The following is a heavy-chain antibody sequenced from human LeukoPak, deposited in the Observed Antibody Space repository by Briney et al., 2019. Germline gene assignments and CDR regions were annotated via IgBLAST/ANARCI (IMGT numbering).Heavy chain of an antibody. Sequence: ASVKVSCMASGYTFTVYYMHWVRQAPGQGLEWMGIINPSGGGTSYAQKFQGGVTMTRDMSTSTVYMELSGLRSEDTAVYYCARDGRVVPAAIDYYYYYMDVWGKGTTVTVSS. CDR3: ARDGRVVPAAIDYYYYYMDV. CDR2: INPSGGGT. D-gene: IGHD2-2*01. V-gene: IGHV1-46*01. J-gene: IGHJ6*03. CDR1: GYTFTVYY.